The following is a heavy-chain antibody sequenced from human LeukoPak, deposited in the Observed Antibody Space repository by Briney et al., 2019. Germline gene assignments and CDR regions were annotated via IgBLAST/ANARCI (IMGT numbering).Heavy chain of an antibody. D-gene: IGHD4-17*01. V-gene: IGHV4-59*01. CDR1: GGSISSYY. CDR2: IYYSGST. J-gene: IGHJ3*02. Sequence: SETLSLTCTVSGGSISSYYWSWIRQPPGKGLEWIGYIYYSGSTNYNPSLKSRVTISVDTSKNQFSLKLSSVTAADTAVYYCPREQTTVTTSQHAFDIWGQGTMVTVSS. CDR3: PREQTTVTTSQHAFDI.